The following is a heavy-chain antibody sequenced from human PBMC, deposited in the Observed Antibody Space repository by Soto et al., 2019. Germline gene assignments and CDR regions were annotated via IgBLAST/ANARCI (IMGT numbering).Heavy chain of an antibody. CDR3: ARGNDWKSSTFDI. D-gene: IGHD2-21*01. V-gene: IGHV4-59*11. J-gene: IGHJ3*02. CDR2: VYYSGAT. CDR1: GGSLTDHY. Sequence: QVQLQESGPGLVKPSETLSLTCTVAGGSLTDHYWNWFRQSPGRGLQWIGYVYYSGATSYNPSLTRRVTMTVDTSKNQFSLKLRSVTAADKAVYFCARGNDWKSSTFDIWGQGTIVSVSS.